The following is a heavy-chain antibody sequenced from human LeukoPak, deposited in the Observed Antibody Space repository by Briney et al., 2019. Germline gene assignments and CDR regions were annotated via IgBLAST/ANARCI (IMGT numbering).Heavy chain of an antibody. J-gene: IGHJ4*02. CDR3: ARGTLTGFFLGS. CDR1: GFTFITYA. D-gene: IGHD3-9*01. V-gene: IGHV3-23*01. CDR2: ISDGGHDT. Sequence: GGSLRLSCAASGFTFITYAMTWVRQTPGKGLEWVSSISDGGHDTFYADSVQGRFTISRDNSKNAMWLHMNSLRAEDTAVYYCARGTLTGFFLGSWGQGTLVTVSS.